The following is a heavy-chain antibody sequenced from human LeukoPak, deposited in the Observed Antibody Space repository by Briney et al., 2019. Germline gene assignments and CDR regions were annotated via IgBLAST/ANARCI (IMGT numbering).Heavy chain of an antibody. D-gene: IGHD1-26*01. CDR3: ARIRFLGSDAFDI. CDR1: GGSISSSSYY. J-gene: IGHJ3*02. Sequence: SETLSLTCTVSGGSISSSSYYWGWIRQPPGKGLEWIGSIYYSGSTYYNPSLKSRVTISVDTSKNQFSLKLSSVTAADTAVYYCARIRFLGSDAFDIWGQGTLVTVSS. V-gene: IGHV4-39*07. CDR2: IYYSGST.